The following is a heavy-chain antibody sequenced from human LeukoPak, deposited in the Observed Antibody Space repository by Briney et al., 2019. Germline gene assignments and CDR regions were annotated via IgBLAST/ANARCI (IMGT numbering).Heavy chain of an antibody. V-gene: IGHV1-69*13. CDR2: IIPIFGTA. Sequence: SVKVSCKASGGTFSSYAISWVRQAPGQGLEWMGGIIPIFGTANYAQKFQGRVTITADESTSTAYMELSSLRSEDTAVHYCARDASRTEDYYYYYGMDVWGQGTTVTVSS. CDR3: ARDASRTEDYYYYYGMDV. D-gene: IGHD6-13*01. CDR1: GGTFSSYA. J-gene: IGHJ6*02.